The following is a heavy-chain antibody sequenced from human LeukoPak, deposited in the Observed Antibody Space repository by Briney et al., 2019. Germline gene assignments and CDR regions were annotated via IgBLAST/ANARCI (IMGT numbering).Heavy chain of an antibody. CDR1: GGSISSGSYY. J-gene: IGHJ3*02. CDR3: ARGPYDAFDI. Sequence: SQTLSLTCTVSGGSISSGSYYWSWIRQPAGKGLEWIGRIYTSGSTNYNPSLKSRVTISVDTSKNQFSLKLSSVTAADTAVYYCARGPYDAFDIWGQGTMVTVSS. V-gene: IGHV4-61*02. CDR2: IYTSGST.